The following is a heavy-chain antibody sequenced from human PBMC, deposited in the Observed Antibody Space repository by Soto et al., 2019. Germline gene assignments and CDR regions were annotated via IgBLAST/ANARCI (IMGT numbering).Heavy chain of an antibody. Sequence: PSETLSLTCTVSGGSISGYYWSWIRQPPGKGLEWVGYIHYSGSTNYNPSLKSRVTISVDTSKNQLSLKLRSVTAADTAVYYCAKHVVIVSGGSSFDFWGQGLLVTVSS. CDR1: GGSISGYY. D-gene: IGHD3-16*01. CDR3: AKHVVIVSGGSSFDF. CDR2: IHYSGST. J-gene: IGHJ4*02. V-gene: IGHV4-59*08.